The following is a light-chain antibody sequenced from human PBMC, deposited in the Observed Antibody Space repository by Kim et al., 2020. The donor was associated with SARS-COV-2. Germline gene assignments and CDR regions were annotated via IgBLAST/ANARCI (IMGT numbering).Light chain of an antibody. CDR2: GAS. CDR1: QGISSY. CDR3: HPFNSYPYT. Sequence: DIQLTQSPSFLSASVGDRVTITCRASQGISSYLAWYQQKPGKAPKPLIHGASTLQSEVPSRFSGSGSGTEFTLTNSSLQPEDFAIYYCHPFNSYPYTVGQGTKLEIK. V-gene: IGKV1-9*01. J-gene: IGKJ2*01.